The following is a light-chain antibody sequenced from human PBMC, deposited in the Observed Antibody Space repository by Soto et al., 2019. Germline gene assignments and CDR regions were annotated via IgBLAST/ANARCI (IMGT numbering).Light chain of an antibody. CDR2: GAS. Sequence: DIHMTQSPSSLSASVGDRVTITCRASQYISTYLNWYQQKPGEAPKLLIYGASSLQNGVPSRFSGGGSETDFTLTIMSLQPDDFATYYCQQTYSTLPITFGQGTRLEIK. V-gene: IGKV1-39*01. J-gene: IGKJ5*01. CDR3: QQTYSTLPIT. CDR1: QYISTY.